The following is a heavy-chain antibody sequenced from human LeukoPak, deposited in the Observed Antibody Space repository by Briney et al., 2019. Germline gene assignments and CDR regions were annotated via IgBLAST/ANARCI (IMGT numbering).Heavy chain of an antibody. J-gene: IGHJ4*02. Sequence: ASVKVSCKASGYSFTNHDMHWVRQAPGQRLEWMGCINPDNGNTKYSQEFQGRVTITRDTSASTAYMELSSLRSEDTAVYYCARVYSGENFDYWGQGTLVTVSS. V-gene: IGHV1-3*03. CDR1: GYSFTNHD. CDR3: ARVYSGENFDY. CDR2: INPDNGNT. D-gene: IGHD6-25*01.